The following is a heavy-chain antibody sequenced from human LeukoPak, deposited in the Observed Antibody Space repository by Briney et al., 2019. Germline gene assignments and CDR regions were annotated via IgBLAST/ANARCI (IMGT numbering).Heavy chain of an antibody. CDR1: GFTFSNYD. V-gene: IGHV3-30*18. CDR3: AKESNAFDI. Sequence: GRSLRLSRAASGFTFSNYDMHWVRQAPGKGLEWVAVITDDGSDKYYADSVKGRFTISSDNSKNTLYLQMNSLRVEDTAVYYCAKESNAFDIWGQGTMVSVSS. CDR2: ITDDGSDK. J-gene: IGHJ3*02.